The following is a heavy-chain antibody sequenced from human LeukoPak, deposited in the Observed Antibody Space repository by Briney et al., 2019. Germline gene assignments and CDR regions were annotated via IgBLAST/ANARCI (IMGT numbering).Heavy chain of an antibody. CDR2: ISAYNGNT. V-gene: IGHV1-18*01. CDR1: GYTFTSYG. J-gene: IGHJ4*02. D-gene: IGHD2-15*01. Sequence: ASVKVSCKASGYTFTSYGISWVRQAPGQGLEWMGWISAYNGNTNYAQKLQGRVTMTTDTSTSTAYMELRSLRSDDTAVYYCARLECSGGGCYSVFDYWGQGTLVTVSS. CDR3: ARLECSGGGCYSVFDY.